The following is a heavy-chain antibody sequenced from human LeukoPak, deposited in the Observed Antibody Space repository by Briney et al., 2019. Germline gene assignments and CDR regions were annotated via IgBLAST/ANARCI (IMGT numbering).Heavy chain of an antibody. Sequence: GGSLRLSCAASGFTFSSYAVCWVRQAPGKGLEWVSAISGSGGSTYYADSVKGRFTISRDNSKNTLYLQMNSLRAEDTAVYYCAKDRSVVAIVVVPAAFKWFDPWGQGTLVTVSS. D-gene: IGHD2-2*01. CDR1: GFTFSSYA. V-gene: IGHV3-23*01. CDR2: ISGSGGST. J-gene: IGHJ5*02. CDR3: AKDRSVVAIVVVPAAFKWFDP.